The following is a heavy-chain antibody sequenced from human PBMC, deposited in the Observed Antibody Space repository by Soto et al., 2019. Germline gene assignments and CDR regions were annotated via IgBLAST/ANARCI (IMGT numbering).Heavy chain of an antibody. CDR1: GYSFTSYG. CDR3: ARAHKGDAVYGDYVPSYYYYGMDV. Sequence: ASVKVSCKASGYSFTSYGISWVRQAPGQGLEWMGWISAYNGNTSYAQKFQGRVTMTRDTSTSTVYMELSSLRSEDTAVYYCARAHKGDAVYGDYVPSYYYYGMDVWGKGTTVTVSS. J-gene: IGHJ6*04. CDR2: ISAYNGNT. D-gene: IGHD4-17*01. V-gene: IGHV1-18*01.